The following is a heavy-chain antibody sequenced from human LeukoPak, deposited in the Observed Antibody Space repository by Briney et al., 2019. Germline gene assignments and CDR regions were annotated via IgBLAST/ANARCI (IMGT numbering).Heavy chain of an antibody. CDR1: GFTFSSYA. D-gene: IGHD3-22*01. V-gene: IGHV3-23*01. J-gene: IGHJ4*02. CDR3: AKDPDYDSSGYPNYFDY. Sequence: GGSLRLSCAASGFTFSSYAMSWVRQAPGKGLEWVSVISTSGGSTYYADSVKGRFTISRDNAKNSLYLQMNSLRAEDTAVYYCAKDPDYDSSGYPNYFDYWGQGTLVTVSS. CDR2: ISTSGGST.